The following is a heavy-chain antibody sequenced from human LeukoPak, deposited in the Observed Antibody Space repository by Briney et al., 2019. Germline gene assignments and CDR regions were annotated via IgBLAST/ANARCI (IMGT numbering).Heavy chain of an antibody. CDR2: INPNYGGT. CDR3: ARDQGRTADYVWGSYFDY. D-gene: IGHD3-16*01. V-gene: IGHV1-46*01. CDR1: VYSFTSYY. J-gene: IGHJ4*02. Sequence: ASVKVSCKASVYSFTSYYIHWVRQAPGQGLEWMGMINPNYGGTAYAQMFKGGVTLTRDTSTSTVYMELSSLKSEDTAVYFCARDQGRTADYVWGSYFDYWGQGALVTVSS.